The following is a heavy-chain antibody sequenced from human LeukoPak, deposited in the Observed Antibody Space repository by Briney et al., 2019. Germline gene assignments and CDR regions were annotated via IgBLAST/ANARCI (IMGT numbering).Heavy chain of an antibody. CDR3: TRPYYDYSTGYYSDY. J-gene: IGHJ4*02. CDR1: GFTFSNYP. Sequence: GGSLRLSCTTSGFTFSNYPMSWVRQAPGKGLEWLALLGSTAYGGTTKYAASVKGRFTISRDDSKSIAYLQMNSLKTEDTAVYYCTRPYYDYSTGYYSDYWGQGTLATVSS. V-gene: IGHV3-49*04. D-gene: IGHD3-3*01. CDR2: LGSTAYGGTT.